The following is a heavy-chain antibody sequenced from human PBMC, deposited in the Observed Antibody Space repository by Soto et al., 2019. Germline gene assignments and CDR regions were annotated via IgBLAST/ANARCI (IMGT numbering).Heavy chain of an antibody. V-gene: IGHV3-11*04. J-gene: IGHJ6*02. CDR3: ARESSIVATIPGYYYGMDV. Sequence: GGSLRPSCAASGFTFSDYYMSWIRQAPGKGLEWVSYIRNSGSTIYYADSVKGRFTISSDNAKNTLYLQMNSLRAEDTAVYYCARESSIVATIPGYYYGMDVWGQGTTVTVSS. CDR2: IRNSGSTI. CDR1: GFTFSDYY. D-gene: IGHD5-12*01.